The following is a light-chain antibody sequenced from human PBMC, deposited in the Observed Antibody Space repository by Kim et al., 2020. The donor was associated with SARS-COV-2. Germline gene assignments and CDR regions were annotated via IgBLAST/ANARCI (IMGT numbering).Light chain of an antibody. Sequence: QSVLTQPASVSGSPGQTITISCTGTSSDVGSYNLVSWYQQHPGKTPKLMIYEVSNRPSGVSNRFSGSKSGNTASLTISGLQAEDEADYYCCSYAVNKTVLFGGGTQLTVL. CDR3: CSYAVNKTVL. J-gene: IGLJ2*01. CDR2: EVS. CDR1: SSDVGSYNL. V-gene: IGLV2-23*01.